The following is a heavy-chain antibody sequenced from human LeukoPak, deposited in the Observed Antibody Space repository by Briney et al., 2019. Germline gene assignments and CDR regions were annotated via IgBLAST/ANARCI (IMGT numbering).Heavy chain of an antibody. CDR2: INPSGGST. J-gene: IGHJ4*02. V-gene: IGHV1-46*01. Sequence: ASVKVSCKASGYIFMKYYMHWVRQAPGQGLEWMGIINPSGGSTSYAQKFQARVTMTRDTSTSTVYMELSSLRSEDTAVYYCARDPWELWKYYFDYWGQGTLVTVSS. D-gene: IGHD1-26*01. CDR1: GYIFMKYY. CDR3: ARDPWELWKYYFDY.